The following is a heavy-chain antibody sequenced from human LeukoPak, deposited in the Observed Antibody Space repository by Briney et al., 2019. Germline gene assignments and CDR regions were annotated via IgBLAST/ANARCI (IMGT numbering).Heavy chain of an antibody. CDR2: INPNSGGT. V-gene: IGHV1-2*02. J-gene: IGHJ4*02. CDR3: ARGKSY. Sequence: GESLKISCKGSGYSFTSYWIGWVRQMPGKGLEWMGWINPNSGGTNYAQKFQGRVTMTRDTSISTAYMELSRLRSDDTAVYYCARGKSYWGQGTLVTVSS. CDR1: GYSFTSYW.